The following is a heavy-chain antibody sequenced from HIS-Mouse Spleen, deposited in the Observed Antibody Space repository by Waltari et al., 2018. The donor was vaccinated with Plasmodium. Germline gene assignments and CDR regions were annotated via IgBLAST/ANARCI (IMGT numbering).Heavy chain of an antibody. Sequence: EVQLVESGGGLVKPGGSLRLSCAASGFTFSSYSMNWVRQAPGKGLEWVSSISSSSSYIYYADSVKGRFTISRDNAKNSLYLQMNSLRAEYTAVYYCAREDILTGYYNDYWYFDLWGRGTLVTVSS. D-gene: IGHD3-9*01. CDR3: AREDILTGYYNDYWYFDL. CDR1: GFTFSSYS. CDR2: ISSSSSYI. J-gene: IGHJ2*01. V-gene: IGHV3-21*01.